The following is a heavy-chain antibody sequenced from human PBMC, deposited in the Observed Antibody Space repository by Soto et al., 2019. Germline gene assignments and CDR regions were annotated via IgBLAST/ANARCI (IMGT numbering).Heavy chain of an antibody. Sequence: QEQLVQSGPEVKKPGSSVPVSCKASAGTFNHYAICWVRQAPGQGLEWIGGTIPLFSTSSYAQKFQGRVTITADKSTSTVYIEMRNLKSEATALYYCARVGGRAYNYYGMDVWGQGTTVNVS. CDR1: AGTFNHYA. D-gene: IGHD3-16*01. J-gene: IGHJ6*02. CDR3: ARVGGRAYNYYGMDV. V-gene: IGHV1-69*06. CDR2: TIPLFSTS.